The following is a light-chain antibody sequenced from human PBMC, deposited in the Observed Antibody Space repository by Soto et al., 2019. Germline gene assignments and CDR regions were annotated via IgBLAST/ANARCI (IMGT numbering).Light chain of an antibody. J-gene: IGKJ1*01. Sequence: DIVMTQSPLSLPVTPGEPASISCRSSQSLLHSNGYNYLDWYLQKPGQSPQLLIYLGSNRASGVTDRFSGSGSGTDFILKISRVEAEDVGVYYCRQALQTTRTCGQGTEVEI. CDR1: QSLLHSNGYNY. V-gene: IGKV2-28*01. CDR3: RQALQTTRT. CDR2: LGS.